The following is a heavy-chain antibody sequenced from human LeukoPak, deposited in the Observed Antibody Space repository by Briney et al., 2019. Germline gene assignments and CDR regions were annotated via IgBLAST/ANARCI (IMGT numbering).Heavy chain of an antibody. Sequence: GGSLRLSCAASGLSFSNYAMSWVRQAPGKGLEWVSAISGSGGSTYYADSVKGRFSISRDNSKNTLYLQMNSLRAEDTAVYYCAKLWRGSHPRYFDHWGQGTLVTVSS. CDR2: ISGSGGST. CDR1: GLSFSNYA. V-gene: IGHV3-23*01. J-gene: IGHJ4*02. CDR3: AKLWRGSHPRYFDH. D-gene: IGHD1-26*01.